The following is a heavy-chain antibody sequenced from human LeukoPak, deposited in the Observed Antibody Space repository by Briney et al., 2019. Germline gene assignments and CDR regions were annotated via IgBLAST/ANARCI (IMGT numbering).Heavy chain of an antibody. Sequence: PSETLSLTCTVSGGSISSYYWSWIRQPPGKGLEWIGYIYYSGSTNYNPSLKSRVTISVDTSKNQFSLKLSSVTAADTAVYYCARRGPHCSGGSCYSGTFDYWGQGTLVTVSS. V-gene: IGHV4-59*01. J-gene: IGHJ4*02. CDR2: IYYSGST. CDR1: GGSISSYY. CDR3: ARRGPHCSGGSCYSGTFDY. D-gene: IGHD2-15*01.